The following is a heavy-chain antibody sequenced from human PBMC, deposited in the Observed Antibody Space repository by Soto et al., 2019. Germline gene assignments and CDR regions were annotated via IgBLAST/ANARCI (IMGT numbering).Heavy chain of an antibody. V-gene: IGHV3-23*01. CDR3: AKDLSFDSSGYSALDAFDV. D-gene: IGHD3-22*01. Sequence: GGSLRLSCAASGFPFNNYAMSWVRQAPGKGLEWVSTITGSGASTYYPESERGRFTISRDNSRKMFYLQINRLRAEDTAVYYCAKDLSFDSSGYSALDAFDVWGQGTQVTVSS. CDR1: GFPFNNYA. CDR2: ITGSGAST. J-gene: IGHJ3*01.